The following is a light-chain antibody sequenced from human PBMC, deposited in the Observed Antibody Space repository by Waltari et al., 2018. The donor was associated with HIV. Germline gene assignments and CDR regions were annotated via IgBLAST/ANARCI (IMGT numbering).Light chain of an antibody. V-gene: IGLV1-44*01. Sequence: QSVLTQQPSASGTPGQRVTISCPGSSPNNGSKTVHRYRLLPGTAPKLLIYSNNQRPSGVPDRFSGSTAGTSASLVISGLQSEDEADYYCAAWDDSLKGGAFGTGTKVTVL. J-gene: IGLJ1*01. CDR2: SNN. CDR3: AAWDDSLKGGA. CDR1: SPNNGSKT.